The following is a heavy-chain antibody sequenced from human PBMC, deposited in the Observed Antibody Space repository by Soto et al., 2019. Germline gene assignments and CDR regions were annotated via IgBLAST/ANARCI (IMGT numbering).Heavy chain of an antibody. J-gene: IGHJ4*02. CDR3: ARDHRMTTATTEGY. Sequence: ASVKVSCKASGYTFTSYGISWVRQAPGQGLEWMGWISAYNGNTNYAQKLQGRVTMTTDTSTSTAYMELRSLRSDDTAVYYCARDHRMTTATTEGYWGQGTLVTVSS. CDR1: GYTFTSYG. D-gene: IGHD4-17*01. V-gene: IGHV1-18*01. CDR2: ISAYNGNT.